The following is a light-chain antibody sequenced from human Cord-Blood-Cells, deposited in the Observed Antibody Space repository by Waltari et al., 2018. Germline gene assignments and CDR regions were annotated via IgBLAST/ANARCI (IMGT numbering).Light chain of an antibody. CDR2: RKN. CDR1: SSNIGSNY. J-gene: IGLJ3*02. CDR3: AAWDDSLSGWV. V-gene: IGLV1-47*01. Sequence: QSVLTQPPSASGTPGQRVTIPCSGSSSNIGSNYVYWYQQLPGTAPKLLIYRKNQRPSGVPDRFSGSKSGTSASLAISGLLSEDEADYYCAAWDDSLSGWVFGGGTKLTVL.